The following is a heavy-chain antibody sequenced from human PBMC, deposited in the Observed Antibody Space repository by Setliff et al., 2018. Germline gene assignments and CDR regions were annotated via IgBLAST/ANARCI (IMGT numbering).Heavy chain of an antibody. J-gene: IGHJ4*02. CDR1: GGTISSYY. CDR2: IYYSGST. D-gene: IGHD2-8*02. V-gene: IGHV4-59*12. CDR3: TVYNTGSSKDHY. Sequence: PSETLSLTCTVSGGTISSYYWSWIRQPPGKGLEWIGYIYYSGSTNYNPSLKSRVTISVDTSKSQFSLKLSSVTAADTALYYCTVYNTGSSKDHYWGQGTPVTVSS.